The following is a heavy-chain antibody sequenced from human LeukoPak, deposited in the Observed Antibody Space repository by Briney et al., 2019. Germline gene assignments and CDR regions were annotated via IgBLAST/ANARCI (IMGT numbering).Heavy chain of an antibody. CDR2: MNPNSGDT. CDR3: ARVDGHFDS. V-gene: IGHV1-8*01. J-gene: IGHJ5*01. Sequence: ASVKVSCKASGYTFTSFDIHWVRQATGQGFGWMGWMNPNSGDTGFAQKFQGRITMTRDTSISTAYMELSSLTSEDAAVYYCARVDGHFDSWGQGTLVTVSS. CDR1: GYTFTSFD.